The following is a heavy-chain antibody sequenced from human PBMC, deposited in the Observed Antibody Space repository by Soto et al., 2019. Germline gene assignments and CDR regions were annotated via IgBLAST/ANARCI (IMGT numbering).Heavy chain of an antibody. D-gene: IGHD3-22*01. CDR1: GYSFTSYW. V-gene: IGHV5-51*01. CDR2: IYPDDSDT. J-gene: IGHJ3*02. CDR3: GRHSSGFAAFDI. Sequence: PGESLKISCKGSGYSFTSYWIAWVRQMPGKGLEWMGIIYPDDSDTRYSPSFQGQVTISADTSISTSFLHWSSLKPSDTAMYYCGRHSSGFAAFDIWGQLTMVAVSS.